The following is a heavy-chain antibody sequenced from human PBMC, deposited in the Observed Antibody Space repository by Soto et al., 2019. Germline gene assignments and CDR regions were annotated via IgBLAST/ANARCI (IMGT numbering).Heavy chain of an antibody. V-gene: IGHV1-2*04. D-gene: IGHD6-6*01. CDR2: INPNSGGT. CDR1: GYTFTGYY. J-gene: IGHJ3*02. Sequence: ASVKVYCKASGYTFTGYYMHWVRQAPGQGLEWMGWINPNSGGTNYAQKFQGWVTMTRDTSISTAYMELSRLRSDDTAVYYCARDPRSEYSSSSFAFDIWGQGTMVTVSS. CDR3: ARDPRSEYSSSSFAFDI.